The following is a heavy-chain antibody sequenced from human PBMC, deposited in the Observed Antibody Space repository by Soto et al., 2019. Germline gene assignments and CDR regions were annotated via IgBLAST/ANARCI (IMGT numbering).Heavy chain of an antibody. V-gene: IGHV1-3*01. J-gene: IGHJ5*02. D-gene: IGHD2-8*02. CDR2: INADNGQT. CDR1: GYTFARFA. CDR3: ARVEFCIRLGGVSWFEP. Sequence: LVQSGTEVKKPGTPVKLSCKASGYTFARFAVHWVRQAPGQSLEWMGWINADNGQTKYSQNFQGRITMTRDKSAHTVYLEVHSLRSQDTALYCCARVEFCIRLGGVSWFEPWGQGTLVTVSS.